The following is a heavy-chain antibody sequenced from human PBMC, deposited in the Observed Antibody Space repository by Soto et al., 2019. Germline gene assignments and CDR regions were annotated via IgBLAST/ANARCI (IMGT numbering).Heavy chain of an antibody. V-gene: IGHV1-69*01. D-gene: IGHD6-19*01. CDR2: IIPMFDTA. Sequence: QVVLVQSGAEVKNPGSSVKVSCKASGGTFGRNAINWVRQAPGQGFEWMGGIIPMFDTANHAQKFRDRIMITADESTNTAYLELKDLRFEDTAIYYCARPQGSGWRFNALDFWGQGTMVTVSS. CDR3: ARPQGSGWRFNALDF. J-gene: IGHJ3*01. CDR1: GGTFGRNA.